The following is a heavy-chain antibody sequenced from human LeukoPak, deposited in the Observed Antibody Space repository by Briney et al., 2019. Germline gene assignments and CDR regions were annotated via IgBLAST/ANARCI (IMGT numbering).Heavy chain of an antibody. Sequence: ASVKVSCKASGYIFTDYYMHWVRQAPGQELGWMGRINPNSGGTNYAQKFQGRVTITADKSTSTAYMELSSLRSEDTAVYYCARFEDWFDPWGQGTLVTVSS. D-gene: IGHD3-9*01. V-gene: IGHV1/OR15-1*04. CDR3: ARFEDWFDP. CDR1: GYIFTDYY. J-gene: IGHJ5*02. CDR2: INPNSGGT.